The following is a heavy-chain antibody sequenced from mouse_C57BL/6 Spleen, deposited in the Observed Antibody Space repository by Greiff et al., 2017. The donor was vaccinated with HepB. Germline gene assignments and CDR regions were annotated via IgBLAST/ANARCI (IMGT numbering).Heavy chain of an antibody. D-gene: IGHD2-13*01. Sequence: QVQLQQPGAELVKPGAPVTLSCKAPGYTFTSYWTHWVKQRPGQGLEWIGMIHPNSGSTNYNEKFKSKATLTVDKSSSTAYMQLSSLTSEDSAVYYCARGLHYYFGCWGEGTTPSNSS. J-gene: IGHJ2*01. CDR2: IHPNSGST. CDR3: ARGLHYYFGC. V-gene: IGHV1-64*01. CDR1: GYTFTSYW.